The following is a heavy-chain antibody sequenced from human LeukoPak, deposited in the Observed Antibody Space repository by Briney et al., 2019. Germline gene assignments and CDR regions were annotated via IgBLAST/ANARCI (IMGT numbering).Heavy chain of an antibody. CDR3: ATSGYYYRGAFDY. D-gene: IGHD3-22*01. V-gene: IGHV3-53*01. CDR1: GFTVSSNY. Sequence: GGSLRLSCAASGFTVSSNYMSWVRQAPGKGLEWVSVIYSGGSTYYADSVKGRFTISRDNSKNTLYLQMNSLRAEDTAVYYCATSGYYYRGAFDYWGQGTLVTVSS. J-gene: IGHJ4*02. CDR2: IYSGGST.